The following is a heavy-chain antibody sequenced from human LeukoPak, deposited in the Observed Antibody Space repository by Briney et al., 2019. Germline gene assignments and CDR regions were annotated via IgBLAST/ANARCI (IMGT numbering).Heavy chain of an antibody. D-gene: IGHD1-1*01. Sequence: GASVKVSCKASGGTFSSYAISWARQAPGQGLEWMGGIIPIFGTANYAQKFQGRVTITADESTSTAYMELSSLRSEDTAVYYCARDPGRTGYFDYWGQGTLVTVSS. CDR3: ARDPGRTGYFDY. CDR1: GGTFSSYA. CDR2: IIPIFGTA. V-gene: IGHV1-69*13. J-gene: IGHJ4*02.